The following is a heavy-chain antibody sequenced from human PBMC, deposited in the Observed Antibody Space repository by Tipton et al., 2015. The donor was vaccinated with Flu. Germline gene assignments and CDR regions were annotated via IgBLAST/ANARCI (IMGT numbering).Heavy chain of an antibody. CDR2: IFYSGST. D-gene: IGHD3-22*01. V-gene: IGHV4-39*01. CDR3: ARHISDDIRGYDYYYYYYGMDV. Sequence: TLSLTCTVSGASISSTKYYWGWIRQPPGKGLEWIGTIFYSGSTFYNPSLKSRVTISVDTSKNQFSLRLSSVTAGDTAVYYCARHISDDIRGYDYYYYYYGMDVWGQGTTVTVSS. J-gene: IGHJ6*02. CDR1: GASISSTKYY.